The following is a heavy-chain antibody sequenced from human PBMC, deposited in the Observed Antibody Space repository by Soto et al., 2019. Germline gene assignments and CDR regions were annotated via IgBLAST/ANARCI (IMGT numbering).Heavy chain of an antibody. CDR3: ARGNWNSGYFAF. Sequence: QVQLVESGGGVVQPGRSLRLSCAASGFTFSTSGMHWVRQAPGKGLEWVAVIWFDGSYKDNTDSVKGRFTISRDNSKNTLYLQMSSLRAEDPAVYYCARGNWNSGYFAFWGQGTLVTVSS. V-gene: IGHV3-33*01. D-gene: IGHD1-7*01. CDR2: IWFDGSYK. J-gene: IGHJ4*02. CDR1: GFTFSTSG.